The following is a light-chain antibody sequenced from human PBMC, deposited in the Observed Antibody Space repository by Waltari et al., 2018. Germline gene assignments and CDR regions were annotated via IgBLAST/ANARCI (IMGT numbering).Light chain of an antibody. CDR1: QSIFHTPDKNNY. CDR3: QQYYSSPRT. Sequence: DIVMTQSPDSRAVSLRERPTIHCRSSQSIFHTPDKNNYVARFQQKRGQPPKLLVSWASARESGVPERFSGSGSGTDFTLTISSLQTEDVATYYCQQYYSSPRTFGQGTKV. CDR2: WAS. V-gene: IGKV4-1*01. J-gene: IGKJ1*01.